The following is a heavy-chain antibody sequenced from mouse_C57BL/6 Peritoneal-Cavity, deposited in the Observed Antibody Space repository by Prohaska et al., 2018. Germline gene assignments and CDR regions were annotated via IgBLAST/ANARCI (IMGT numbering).Heavy chain of an antibody. D-gene: IGHD1-3*01. CDR2: INSDGSAI. CDR1: GFTFSGFW. CDR3: MKDGIYTYIKG. J-gene: IGHJ1*03. V-gene: IGHV11-2*01. Sequence: EVQLLETGGGLVQPGGSRGLSCEGSGFTFSGFWMSWVRQTPGKTLEWIGDINSDGSAINYVPSIKDRFTIFRDNDKSTLYLQLSIVQSHDTAAYFWMKDGIYTYIKGWDRATTVTVSS.